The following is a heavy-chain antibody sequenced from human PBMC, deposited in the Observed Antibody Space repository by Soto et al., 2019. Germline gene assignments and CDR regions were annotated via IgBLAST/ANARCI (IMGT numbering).Heavy chain of an antibody. CDR2: IYHSGST. Sequence: PSETLSLTCAVSGGSISSSNWWSWVRQPPGKGLEWIGEIYHSGSTNYNPSLKSRVTISVDKSKNQFSLKLSSVTAADTAVYYCATQPEVLVRAGQGGWFDPWGQGTLVT. CDR3: ATQPEVLVRAGQGGWFDP. J-gene: IGHJ5*02. D-gene: IGHD2-2*01. V-gene: IGHV4-4*02. CDR1: GGSISSSNW.